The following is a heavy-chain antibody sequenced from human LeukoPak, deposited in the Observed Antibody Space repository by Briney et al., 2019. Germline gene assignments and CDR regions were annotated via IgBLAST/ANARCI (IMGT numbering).Heavy chain of an antibody. CDR1: GYTFTGYY. J-gene: IGHJ6*03. Sequence: ASVKVSCKASGYTFTGYYMHWVRQAPGQGLEWMGWINPNSGGTNYAQKFRGRVTMTRDTSISTAYMELSRLRSDDTAVYYCARTASWIQLWGYYYMDVWGKGTTVTVSS. D-gene: IGHD5-18*01. CDR2: INPNSGGT. CDR3: ARTASWIQLWGYYYMDV. V-gene: IGHV1-2*02.